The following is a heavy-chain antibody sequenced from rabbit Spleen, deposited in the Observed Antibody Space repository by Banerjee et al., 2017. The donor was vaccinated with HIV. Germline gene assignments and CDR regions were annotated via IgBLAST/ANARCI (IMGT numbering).Heavy chain of an antibody. D-gene: IGHD8-1*01. V-gene: IGHV1S40*01. CDR3: ARDTGSSFSSYGMDL. CDR2: IEVGSSDFT. J-gene: IGHJ6*01. CDR1: GVSFSFSSY. Sequence: VESGGGLVKPGASLTLTCTASGVSFSFSSYMCWVRQAPGKGLEWIACIEVGSSDFTYFATWAKGRFTISKTSSTTVTLQVTRLTAADTATYFCARDTGSSFSSYGMDLWGQGTLVTVS.